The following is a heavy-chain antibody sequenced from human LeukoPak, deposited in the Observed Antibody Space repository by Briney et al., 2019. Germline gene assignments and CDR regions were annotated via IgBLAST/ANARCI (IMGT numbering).Heavy chain of an antibody. D-gene: IGHD2-15*01. V-gene: IGHV4-34*01. CDR2: INHSGST. CDR1: GGSFSGYC. Sequence: SETLSLTCTVYGGSFSGYCWSWIRQPPGQGLEWVGEINHSGSTNYNPSLKSRVTISVDTSKNQFSLKLSSVTAADTAVYYCARVGNGYCSGGTCPGAFDIWGQGTTVTVSS. CDR3: ARVGNGYCSGGTCPGAFDI. J-gene: IGHJ3*02.